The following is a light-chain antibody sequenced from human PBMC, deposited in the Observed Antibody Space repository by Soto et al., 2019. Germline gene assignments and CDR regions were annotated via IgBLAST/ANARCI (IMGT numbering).Light chain of an antibody. CDR2: EVA. CDR1: NSDVGRYNY. Sequence: QSALTQPPSASGSPGQSVTISCTGTNSDVGRYNYVSWYQQHPGKAPKLMISEVAKRPSGVPDRFSGSKSGNTASLTVSGLQAEDEADYYCSSYAGSNIYVFGTGTKAPS. CDR3: SSYAGSNIYV. J-gene: IGLJ1*01. V-gene: IGLV2-8*01.